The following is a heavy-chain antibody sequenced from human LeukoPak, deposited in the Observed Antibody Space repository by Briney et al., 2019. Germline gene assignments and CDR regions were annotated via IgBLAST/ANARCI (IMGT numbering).Heavy chain of an antibody. CDR3: ATSGIAVAGTDDAFDI. V-gene: IGHV3-66*01. CDR2: IYSGGST. D-gene: IGHD6-19*01. J-gene: IGHJ3*02. Sequence: PGGSLRLSCAASGFTVSSNYMSWVRQAPGKGLEWVSVIYSGGSTYYADSVKGRFTISRDNSKNTLYLQMNSLRAEDTAVYYCATSGIAVAGTDDAFDIWGQGTMVTVSS. CDR1: GFTVSSNY.